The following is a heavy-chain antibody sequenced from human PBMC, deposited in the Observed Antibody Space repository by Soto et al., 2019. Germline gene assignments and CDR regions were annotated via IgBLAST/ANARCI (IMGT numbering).Heavy chain of an antibody. CDR2: INPSGGST. J-gene: IGHJ4*02. V-gene: IGHV1-46*01. CDR1: GYIFTNYY. CDR3: ARESMVRGAAPSGGSLLRTTPFDY. D-gene: IGHD3-10*01. Sequence: ASVKVSCKASGYIFTNYYMHWVRQAPGQGLEWMGIINPSGGSTSYAQHFQGRVTMTRDTSTSTVYMELSSLRSEDTAVYYCARESMVRGAAPSGGSLLRTTPFDYWGQGTLVTVSS.